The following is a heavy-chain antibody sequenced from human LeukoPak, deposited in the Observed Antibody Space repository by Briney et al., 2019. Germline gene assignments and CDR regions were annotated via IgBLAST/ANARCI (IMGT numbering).Heavy chain of an antibody. J-gene: IGHJ4*02. Sequence: GGSLRLSCTASGFTFGDYAMSWVRQAPGKGLEWVGFIRSKAYGCTTEYAAAVKGRFTISRDDSTSIAYLQMNSLKTEDTAVYYCTVLGVVVPAAIPLDYWGQGTLVTVSS. CDR2: IRSKAYGCTT. CDR3: TVLGVVVPAAIPLDY. D-gene: IGHD2-2*02. V-gene: IGHV3-49*04. CDR1: GFTFGDYA.